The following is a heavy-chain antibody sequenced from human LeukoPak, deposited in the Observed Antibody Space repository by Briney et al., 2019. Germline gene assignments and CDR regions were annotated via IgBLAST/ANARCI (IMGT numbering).Heavy chain of an antibody. D-gene: IGHD2-2*01. V-gene: IGHV6-1*01. J-gene: IGHJ6*02. CDR3: ARNRAYAMDV. CDR1: GDSVSSNSVG. Sequence: SQALSLTCAISGDSVSSNSVGWHWIGPSPWRGLEWLGRTYYRSNWYYDYAVCVKRRITFNADTSKNQFSQQLNSVTPEDTAVYYCARNRAYAMDVWGLGTTVTVSS. CDR2: TYYRSNWYY.